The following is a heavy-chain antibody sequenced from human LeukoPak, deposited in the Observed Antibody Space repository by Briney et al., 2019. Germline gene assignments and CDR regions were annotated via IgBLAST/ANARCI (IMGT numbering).Heavy chain of an antibody. Sequence: PSETLSLTFTVSGGSLRNYHWSWIRQPPGKGLDWIGYMYYDGSTSYNPSLRGRITISVETSKTQFSLRLSSVTAADTAVYYCARGGVTGRDFDFWGQGTLVTVSS. D-gene: IGHD3-10*01. V-gene: IGHV4-59*01. CDR2: MYYDGST. J-gene: IGHJ4*01. CDR3: ARGGVTGRDFDF. CDR1: GGSLRNYH.